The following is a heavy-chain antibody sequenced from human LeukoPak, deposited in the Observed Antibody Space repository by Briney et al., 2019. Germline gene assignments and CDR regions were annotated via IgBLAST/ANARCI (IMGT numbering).Heavy chain of an antibody. CDR1: GFTFSSYA. V-gene: IGHV3-23*01. J-gene: IGHJ4*02. CDR2: ITGSGGST. CDR3: ARIGRGYCSGGSCSGFDY. Sequence: GGSLRPSCAASGFTFSSYAMSWVRQAPGKGLEWVSAITGSGGSTYYADSVKGRFTISRDNSKNTLYLQMNSLRAEDTTVYYCARIGRGYCSGGSCSGFDYWGQGTLVTVSS. D-gene: IGHD2-15*01.